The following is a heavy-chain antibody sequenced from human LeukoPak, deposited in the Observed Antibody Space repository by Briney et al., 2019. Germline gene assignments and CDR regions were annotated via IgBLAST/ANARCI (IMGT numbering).Heavy chain of an antibody. V-gene: IGHV5-51*01. CDR3: TTKSYEYDARGSYPYGED. J-gene: IGHJ4*02. D-gene: IGHD3-22*01. CDR2: IYPANSDI. CDR1: GNTFINYW. Sequence: GESLKISCTGSGNTFINYWIAWVRPMPGKGLEWMGIIYPANSDIRYSPSFQGQVTLSADKSITTAYLQWRSLKASDTAMYYCTTKSYEYDARGSYPYGEDWGQGTLVTVSS.